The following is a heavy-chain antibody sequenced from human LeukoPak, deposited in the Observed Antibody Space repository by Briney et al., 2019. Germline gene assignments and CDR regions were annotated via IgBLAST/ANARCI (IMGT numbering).Heavy chain of an antibody. V-gene: IGHV6-1*01. Sequence: PSQTLSLTCAISGDSVSSNRAAWNWIRRSPSRGLEWLGRTYYRSRWYNDYVESVKSRITINPDTSKNQFSLQLNSVTPEDTAVYYCARAADSRGSGMGVWGQGTTVTVSS. D-gene: IGHD3-22*01. CDR2: TYYRSRWYN. CDR1: GDSVSSNRAA. J-gene: IGHJ6*02. CDR3: ARAADSRGSGMGV.